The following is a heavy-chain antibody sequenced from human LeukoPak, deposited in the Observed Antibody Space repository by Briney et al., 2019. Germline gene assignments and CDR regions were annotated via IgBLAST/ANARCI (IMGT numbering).Heavy chain of an antibody. Sequence: GASVKLSCNASGYTFIGYDINWVRQATGQGLEWMGFMNPNNGNTGYAQKFRGRVTMSRNTSMSTASMELSSVTSEDTALYYCARGAPGSYCSGGSCPYFDYWGQGTLVSVSS. CDR1: GYTFIGYD. D-gene: IGHD2-15*01. CDR2: MNPNNGNT. CDR3: ARGAPGSYCSGGSCPYFDY. J-gene: IGHJ4*02. V-gene: IGHV1-8*01.